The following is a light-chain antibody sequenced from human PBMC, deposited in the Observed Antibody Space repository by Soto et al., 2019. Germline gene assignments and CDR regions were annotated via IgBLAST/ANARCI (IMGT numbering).Light chain of an antibody. Sequence: QSALTQPPSASGAPGQSVTISCTGTSSDVGAYKYVSWYQQYPGKAPKLMMYEVTKRPSGVPDRFSGSKSGNTASLTVSGLQAEDEADYYCTSYVGNDIWVFGGGTKVTVL. J-gene: IGLJ3*02. CDR3: TSYVGNDIWV. CDR1: SSDVGAYKY. V-gene: IGLV2-8*01. CDR2: EVT.